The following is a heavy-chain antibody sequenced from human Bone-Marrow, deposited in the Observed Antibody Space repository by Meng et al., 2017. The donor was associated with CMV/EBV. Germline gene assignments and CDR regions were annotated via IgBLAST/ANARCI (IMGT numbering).Heavy chain of an antibody. V-gene: IGHV3-30-3*01. J-gene: IGHJ4*02. CDR3: ASGITGTSDY. Sequence: LSGAASVVTFSCFAMHGVRQAPGKGLEWVAVISYDESNKYYADSLKGRFTISRDNSKNTLYLQMNSLRAEDTAVYYCASGITGTSDYWGQGTLVTVSS. D-gene: IGHD1-20*01. CDR1: VVTFSCFA. CDR2: ISYDESNK.